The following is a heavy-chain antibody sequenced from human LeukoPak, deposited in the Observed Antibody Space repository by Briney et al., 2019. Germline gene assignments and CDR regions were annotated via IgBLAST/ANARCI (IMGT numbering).Heavy chain of an antibody. Sequence: SETLSLTCAVYGGSFSGYYWSWIRQPPGKGLEWIGYIYYSGSTNYNPSLKSRVTISVDTSKNQFSLKLSSVTAADTAVYYCARGRITMVRGVIIYYGMDVWGKGTTVTVSS. CDR3: ARGRITMVRGVIIYYGMDV. D-gene: IGHD3-10*01. CDR1: GGSFSGYY. CDR2: IYYSGST. J-gene: IGHJ6*04. V-gene: IGHV4-59*01.